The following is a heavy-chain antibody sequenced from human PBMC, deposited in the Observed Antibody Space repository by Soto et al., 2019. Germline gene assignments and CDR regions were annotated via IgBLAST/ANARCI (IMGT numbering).Heavy chain of an antibody. Sequence: SVKVSCKASGGTFSSYAISWVRQAPGQGLEWMGGIIPIFGTANYAQKFQGRVTITADESTSTAYMELSSLRSEDTAVYYCAREVHGGNSVPFTHYYYYGMDVWGQGTTVTVSS. J-gene: IGHJ6*02. CDR2: IIPIFGTA. D-gene: IGHD2-21*01. CDR1: GGTFSSYA. CDR3: AREVHGGNSVPFTHYYYYGMDV. V-gene: IGHV1-69*13.